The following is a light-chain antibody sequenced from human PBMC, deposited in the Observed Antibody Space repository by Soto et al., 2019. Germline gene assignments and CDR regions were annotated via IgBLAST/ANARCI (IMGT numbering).Light chain of an antibody. J-gene: IGKJ5*01. CDR2: TAS. Sequence: EVVLTQSPGTLSLSPGERATLSCRASQRVSSKYLAWYQQKPGQAPRLLIHTASSRASGIPHRFSASGSGTDFTFTISRVEPEDFAIYYCQQYGNSPITFGQGTRLDMK. CDR3: QQYGNSPIT. V-gene: IGKV3-20*01. CDR1: QRVSSKY.